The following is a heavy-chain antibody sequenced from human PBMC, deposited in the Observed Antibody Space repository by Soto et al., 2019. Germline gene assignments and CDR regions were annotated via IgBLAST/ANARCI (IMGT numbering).Heavy chain of an antibody. J-gene: IGHJ2*01. CDR1: GFSFSDYW. V-gene: IGHV3-74*01. CDR3: ARVRQGAWYFDP. Sequence: EVQLVESGGALVQPGGSLRLSCVASGFSFSDYWMHWVSQAPGKGLVWVSRVKTDGRIITYAESVTGRLTISRDNVTKPLYLQVNPLRAEGPAVSYCARVRQGAWYFDPWGRGTMVTVSS. CDR2: VKTDGRII. D-gene: IGHD3-16*01.